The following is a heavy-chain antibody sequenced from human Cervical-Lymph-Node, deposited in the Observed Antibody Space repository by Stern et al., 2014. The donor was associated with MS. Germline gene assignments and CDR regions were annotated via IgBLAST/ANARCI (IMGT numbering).Heavy chain of an antibody. V-gene: IGHV3-64*01. CDR1: GFMFSNYA. CDR2: ISSNGGSA. CDR3: ARFSADFDN. J-gene: IGHJ4*02. Sequence: EDQLVESGGGLVQPGGSLRLSCAASGFMFSNYAMHWVRQAPGKGLEYVSTISSNGGSAYYANSVKGRFTISRDNSKNTVYLQMGSLRAEDMAVYYCARFSADFDNWGQGTLVTVSS. D-gene: IGHD6-25*01.